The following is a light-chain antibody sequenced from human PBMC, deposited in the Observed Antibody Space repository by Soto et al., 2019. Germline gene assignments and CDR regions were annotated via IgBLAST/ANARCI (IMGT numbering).Light chain of an antibody. CDR2: LEGSGSY. V-gene: IGLV4-60*03. CDR3: ETWDSKPPVV. J-gene: IGLJ2*01. Sequence: QSVLPQSSSASASLGSSVKLTCTLSSGHSSYIIAWHQQQPGKAPRYLMKLEGSGSYNKGSGVPDRFSGSSSGSDRYLTISNLQSENEADYYCETWDSKPPVVFGGGTTVTVL. CDR1: SGHSSYI.